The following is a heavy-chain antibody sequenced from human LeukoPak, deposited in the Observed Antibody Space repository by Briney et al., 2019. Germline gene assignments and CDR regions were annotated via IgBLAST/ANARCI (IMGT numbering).Heavy chain of an antibody. CDR3: AKDRRTTVTTSYFDY. Sequence: GGSLRLSCAASGFTFSSYSMNWVRQAPGKGLEGVSSISRSSSYIYYADSVKGRFTISRDNDKNSLYLQMNSMRAEDTAVYYCAKDRRTTVTTSYFDYWGQGTLVTVPS. CDR1: GFTFSSYS. CDR2: ISRSSSYI. D-gene: IGHD4-17*01. V-gene: IGHV3-21*01. J-gene: IGHJ4*02.